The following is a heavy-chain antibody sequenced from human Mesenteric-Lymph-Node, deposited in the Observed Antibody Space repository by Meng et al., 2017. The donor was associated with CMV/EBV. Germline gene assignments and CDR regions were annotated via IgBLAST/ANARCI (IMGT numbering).Heavy chain of an antibody. V-gene: IGHV5-51*01. CDR3: MVYAITWY. Sequence: GGSLRLSCKGSGYSFTSYWIGWVRQMPGKGLEWMGIIYPGDSDTRYSPSFQGQVTISADKSISTAYLQWSSLKASDTAMYYCMVYAITWYWGQGTLVTVSS. J-gene: IGHJ4*02. D-gene: IGHD2-8*01. CDR1: GYSFTSYW. CDR2: IYPGDSDT.